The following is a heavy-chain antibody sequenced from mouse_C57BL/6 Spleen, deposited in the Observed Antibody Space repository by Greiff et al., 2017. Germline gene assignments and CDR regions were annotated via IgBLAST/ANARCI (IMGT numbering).Heavy chain of an antibody. D-gene: IGHD2-5*01. CDR2: ISSGSSTI. J-gene: IGHJ1*03. Sequence: EVKLMESGGGLVKPGGSLKLSCAASGFTFSDYGMHWVRQAPEKGLEWVAYISSGSSTIYYADTVKGRFTISRDNAKNTLFLQMTSLRSEDTDMYYWARESYSNHWYFDVWGTGTTVTVSS. V-gene: IGHV5-17*01. CDR1: GFTFSDYG. CDR3: ARESYSNHWYFDV.